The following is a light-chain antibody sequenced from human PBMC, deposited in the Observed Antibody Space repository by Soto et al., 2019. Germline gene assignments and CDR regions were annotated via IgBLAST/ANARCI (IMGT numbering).Light chain of an antibody. J-gene: IGKJ4*01. V-gene: IGKV3-15*01. Sequence: DIVMTQSPATLSVSPGERATLSCRASQSFSSDLAWYQQKPGQAPRLLIYDASTRATGIPARFSGSESGTEFTLTISSLQSEDFAVYYCQQYNNWPLTFGGGTKVEIK. CDR1: QSFSSD. CDR3: QQYNNWPLT. CDR2: DAS.